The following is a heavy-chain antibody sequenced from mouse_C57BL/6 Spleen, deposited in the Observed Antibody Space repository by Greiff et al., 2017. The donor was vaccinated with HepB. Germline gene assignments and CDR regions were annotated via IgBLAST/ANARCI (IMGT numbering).Heavy chain of an antibody. Sequence: EVKLQESVAELVRPGASVKLSCTASGFNIKNTYMHWVKQRPEQGLEWIGRIDPANGNTKYAPKFQGKATITADTSSNTAYLQLSSLTSEDTAIYYCARDNDYDGGYFDYWGQGTTLTVSS. V-gene: IGHV14-3*01. CDR2: IDPANGNT. J-gene: IGHJ2*01. CDR3: ARDNDYDGGYFDY. CDR1: GFNIKNTY. D-gene: IGHD2-4*01.